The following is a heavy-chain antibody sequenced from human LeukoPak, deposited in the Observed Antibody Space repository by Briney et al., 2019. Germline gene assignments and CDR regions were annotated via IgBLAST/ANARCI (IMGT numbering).Heavy chain of an antibody. Sequence: PGGSLRLSCAASGFTFSSYAMSWVRQAPGKGLEWVSAISGSGGSTYYADSVKGRFTISRDNSKNTLYLQMNSLRAEDTAVYYCAKVDCSGGSCYGTVYYFDYWGQGTLVTVSS. CDR1: GFTFSSYA. CDR3: AKVDCSGGSCYGTVYYFDY. J-gene: IGHJ4*02. D-gene: IGHD2-15*01. V-gene: IGHV3-23*01. CDR2: ISGSGGST.